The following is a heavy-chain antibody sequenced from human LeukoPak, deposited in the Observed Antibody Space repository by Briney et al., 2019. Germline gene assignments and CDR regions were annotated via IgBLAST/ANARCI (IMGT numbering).Heavy chain of an antibody. CDR3: ARALAHCSSTSCSPLGLYYYMDV. J-gene: IGHJ6*03. CDR2: IIPIFGTA. Sequence: SVKVSCKASGGTFSSYAISWVRQAPGQGLEWMGVIIPIFGTANYAQKFQGRVTITTDESTSTAYMELSSLRSEDTAVYYCARALAHCSSTSCSPLGLYYYMDVWGKGTTVTVSS. V-gene: IGHV1-69*05. D-gene: IGHD2-2*01. CDR1: GGTFSSYA.